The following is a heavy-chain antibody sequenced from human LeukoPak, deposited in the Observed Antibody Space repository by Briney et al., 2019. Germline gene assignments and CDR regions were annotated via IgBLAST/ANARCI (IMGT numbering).Heavy chain of an antibody. D-gene: IGHD6-6*01. CDR1: GFTFSSYA. Sequence: PGGSLRLSCAASGFTFSSYAMHWVRQAPGKGLEWVAVISFDGTNKYYADSVKGRFTISRDNSKSTLYLQMNSLRAEDTAVYYCARGPPSSSPYYYYYYMDVWGKGTTVTVSS. CDR3: ARGPPSSSPYYYYYYMDV. J-gene: IGHJ6*03. V-gene: IGHV3-30*01. CDR2: ISFDGTNK.